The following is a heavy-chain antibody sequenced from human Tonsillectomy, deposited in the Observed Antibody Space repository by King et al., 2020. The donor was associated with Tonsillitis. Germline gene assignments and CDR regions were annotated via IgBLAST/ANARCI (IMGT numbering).Heavy chain of an antibody. CDR1: GYNLNNYA. CDR2: ISDYNGNT. Sequence: VQLVESGGEVKKPGASVKVSCKASGYNLNNYAISWVRQAPGQGLEWMGWISDYNGNTNYAQNLQGRVTMTTDTSTSIAYLELRSLRSDDTADYYCARVTADVQPSPGYYYYMDVWGTGTTVTVSS. V-gene: IGHV1-18*01. CDR3: ARVTADVQPSPGYYYYMDV. J-gene: IGHJ6*03. D-gene: IGHD6-25*01.